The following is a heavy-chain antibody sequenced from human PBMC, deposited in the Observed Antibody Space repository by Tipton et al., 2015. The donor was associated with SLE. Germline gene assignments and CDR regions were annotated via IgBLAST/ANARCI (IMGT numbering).Heavy chain of an antibody. CDR3: ARGGSYQEYFPH. Sequence: QVQLVQSGAEVKKPGASVKVSCKTSGYTFTGHYMHWVRQAPGQGLEWMGWVIPNTGGTHYAQKFQGRVTMTRDTSIRTVYMEVSSLRYDDTAVYYCARGGSYQEYFPHWGQGTLVTVSS. CDR2: VIPNTGGT. D-gene: IGHD1-26*01. V-gene: IGHV1-2*02. J-gene: IGHJ1*01. CDR1: GYTFTGHY.